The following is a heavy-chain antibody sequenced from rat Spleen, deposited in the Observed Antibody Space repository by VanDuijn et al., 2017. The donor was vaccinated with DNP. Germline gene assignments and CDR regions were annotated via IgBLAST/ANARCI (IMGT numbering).Heavy chain of an antibody. CDR1: GFTFSNYY. J-gene: IGHJ2*01. D-gene: IGHD1-1*01. Sequence: EVQLVESGGGLVQPGRSLKLSCAASGFTFSNYYMAWVRQAPKKGLEWVATISNSGSRTYYPDSVKGRFTISRNNAKSSLSLQMNSLKSEDTATYYCARQTTVPTGWFAYWGQGVMVTVSS. V-gene: IGHV5-7*01. CDR3: ARQTTVPTGWFAY. CDR2: ISNSGSRT.